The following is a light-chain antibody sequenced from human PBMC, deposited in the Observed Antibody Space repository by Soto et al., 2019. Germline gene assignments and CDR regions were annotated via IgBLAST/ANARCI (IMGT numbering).Light chain of an antibody. CDR3: CSFTSTSTYV. Sequence: QSALTQPASVSGSPGQSIAISCTGTSSDVGGYNYVSWYQHHPGKVPKLVIYDVTNRPSGVSDRFSGSKSGNTASLTISGLRAEDEADFYCCSFTSTSTYVFGTGTKLTVL. V-gene: IGLV2-14*03. CDR1: SSDVGGYNY. J-gene: IGLJ1*01. CDR2: DVT.